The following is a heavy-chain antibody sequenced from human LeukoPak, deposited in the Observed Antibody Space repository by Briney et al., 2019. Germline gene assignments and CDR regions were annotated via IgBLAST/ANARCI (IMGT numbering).Heavy chain of an antibody. J-gene: IGHJ4*02. CDR2: ISAYNGNT. Sequence: ASVKVSCKASGCTFSSHGYTWVRQAPGQGLEWMGWISAYNGNTDYAQKFQGRVTMTTDTSTSTAYMELRSLRSDDTAVYFCARAYYHDTSSYQGFDFWGQGTLVTLSS. CDR1: GCTFSSHG. CDR3: ARAYYHDTSSYQGFDF. V-gene: IGHV1-18*01. D-gene: IGHD3-22*01.